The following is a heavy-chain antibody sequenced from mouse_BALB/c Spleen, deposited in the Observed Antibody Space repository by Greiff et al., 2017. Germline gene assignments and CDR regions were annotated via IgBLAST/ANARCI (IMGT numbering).Heavy chain of an antibody. CDR3: ARIYYGNYDWYFDV. J-gene: IGHJ1*01. CDR1: GDSITSGY. CDR2: ISYSGST. Sequence: EVKVVESGPSLVKPSQTLSLTCSVTGDSITSGYWNWIRKFPGNKLEYMGYISYSGSTYYNPSLKSRISITRDTSKNQYYLQLNSVTTEDTATYYCARIYYGNYDWYFDVWGAGTTVTVSS. V-gene: IGHV3-8*02. D-gene: IGHD2-1*01.